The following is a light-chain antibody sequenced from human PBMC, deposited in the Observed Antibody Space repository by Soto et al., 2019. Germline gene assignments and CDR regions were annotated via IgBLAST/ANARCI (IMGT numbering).Light chain of an antibody. Sequence: EIVLSQSPATLSLSPGEKATLSCRASQTIGFHLAWYQQKPGQAPRLLVFDASNRATGIPARFSGSGSGTDFTLTISRLEPEDFAVYYCQQYGSSPPYTFGQGTKLEIK. CDR2: DAS. CDR1: QTIGFH. J-gene: IGKJ2*01. V-gene: IGKV3-20*01. CDR3: QQYGSSPPYT.